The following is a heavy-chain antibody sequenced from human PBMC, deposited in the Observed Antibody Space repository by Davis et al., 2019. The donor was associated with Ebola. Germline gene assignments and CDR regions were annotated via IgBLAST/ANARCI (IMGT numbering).Heavy chain of an antibody. CDR2: IDPSDSYT. D-gene: IGHD3-22*01. CDR1: GYSFTSYW. J-gene: IGHJ4*02. Sequence: PGGSLRLSCKGSGYSFTSYWISWVRQMPGKGLEWMGRIDPSDSYTNYSPSFQGHVTISADKSISTAYLQWSSLKASDTAMYYCARRGDYYDSSGTGGYWGQGTLVTVSS. V-gene: IGHV5-10-1*01. CDR3: ARRGDYYDSSGTGGY.